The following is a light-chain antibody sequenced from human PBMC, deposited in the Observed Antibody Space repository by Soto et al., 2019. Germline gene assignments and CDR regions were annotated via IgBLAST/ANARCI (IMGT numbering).Light chain of an antibody. CDR1: SSDVGSNNR. CDR2: DVS. J-gene: IGLJ1*01. CDR3: SSNTTSNTYV. V-gene: IGLV2-18*02. Sequence: QSVLTQPPSVSGSPGQSVAISCTGTSSDVGSNNRVSWYQQPPGSAPKLIIYDVSNRPSGIPDRFSGSKSANTASLTISGLQTEDEADYYCSSNTTSNTYVFGTGTKVTVL.